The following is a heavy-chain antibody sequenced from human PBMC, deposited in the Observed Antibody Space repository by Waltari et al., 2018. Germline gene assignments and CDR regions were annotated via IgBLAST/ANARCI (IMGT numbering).Heavy chain of an antibody. Sequence: QVQLQASGPGLVKPSETLSLTCTVSGGSISPYSWTWIRQPPGKGLEWIGYIYYSGSTNYNPSLKSRLTMSVDTSKNQFSLRLSSVTAADTAVYYCARGSFGVVIRSVYYYMDVWGKGTTVTVSS. CDR2: IYYSGST. D-gene: IGHD3-3*02. V-gene: IGHV4-59*01. CDR1: GGSISPYS. CDR3: ARGSFGVVIRSVYYYMDV. J-gene: IGHJ6*03.